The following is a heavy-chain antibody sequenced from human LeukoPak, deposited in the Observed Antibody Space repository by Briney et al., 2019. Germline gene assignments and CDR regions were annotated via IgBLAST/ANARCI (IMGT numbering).Heavy chain of an antibody. CDR2: IHTSGST. J-gene: IGHJ4*02. CDR1: GDSISNYY. V-gene: IGHV4-4*09. CDR3: ARGYYDTSAYSNPFDF. Sequence: SETLSLTCTVSGDSISNYYWSWIRQTPGKGLEWTGYIHTSGSTYYNPSLKSRVTISVDTSKNQFSLKLSSVTAADTAVYFCARGYYDTSAYSNPFDFWGQGTLVTVSS. D-gene: IGHD3-22*01.